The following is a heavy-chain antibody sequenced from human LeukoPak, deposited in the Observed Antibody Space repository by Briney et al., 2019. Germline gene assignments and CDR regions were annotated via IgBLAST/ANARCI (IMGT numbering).Heavy chain of an antibody. CDR3: ARLLVLVGATPGYFDY. D-gene: IGHD1-26*01. J-gene: IGHJ4*02. V-gene: IGHV1-69*13. Sequence: SVKVSCKASGGAFSSYAISWVRQAPGQGLEWMGGIIPIFGTANYAQKFQGRVTITADESTSTAYMELSSLRSEDTAVYYCARLLVLVGATPGYFDYWGQGTLVTVSS. CDR2: IIPIFGTA. CDR1: GGAFSSYA.